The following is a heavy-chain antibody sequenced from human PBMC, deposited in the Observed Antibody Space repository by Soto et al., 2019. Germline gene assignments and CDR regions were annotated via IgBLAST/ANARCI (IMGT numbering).Heavy chain of an antibody. CDR1: GGSFSGYS. CDR3: ARHNYGSGSTYFDY. CDR2: INHTGST. D-gene: IGHD3-10*01. V-gene: IGHV4-34*01. Sequence: PSETLSLTCAVYGGSFSGYSWTWIRQPPGTGLEWIGEINHTGSTNYNPSLKSRVTISVDTSKNQFSLKLTSVTAADTAVYYCARHNYGSGSTYFDYWGQGTLVTVSS. J-gene: IGHJ4*02.